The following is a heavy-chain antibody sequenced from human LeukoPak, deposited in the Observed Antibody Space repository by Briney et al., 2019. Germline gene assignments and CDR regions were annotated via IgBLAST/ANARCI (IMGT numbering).Heavy chain of an antibody. D-gene: IGHD3-9*01. J-gene: IGHJ3*02. Sequence: PSQTLSLTCPLSAGSISSGGYAWSWIRQPRGRGLEWIGYIYHSGSTYYHPSLKSPVTISVDRSKNQFSLKLSSVTAADTAVYYCARENYDILTGYKAPRAFDIWGQGTMVTVSS. V-gene: IGHV4-30-2*01. CDR1: AGSISSGGYA. CDR2: IYHSGST. CDR3: ARENYDILTGYKAPRAFDI.